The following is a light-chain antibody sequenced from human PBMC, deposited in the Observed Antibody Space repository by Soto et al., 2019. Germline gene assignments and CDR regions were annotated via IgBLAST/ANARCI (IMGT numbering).Light chain of an antibody. CDR3: QQYGSSPLT. V-gene: IGKV3-20*01. J-gene: IGKJ4*01. CDR2: GAS. Sequence: IMLTQSQDALSLTPGERATLSCRASHSVSSGDLAWYRQKPGQAPRLLIYGASSRATGIPDRFSASGSGTDFSLTINRLEPEDFAVDYCQQYGSSPLTFGGGSMV. CDR1: HSVSSGD.